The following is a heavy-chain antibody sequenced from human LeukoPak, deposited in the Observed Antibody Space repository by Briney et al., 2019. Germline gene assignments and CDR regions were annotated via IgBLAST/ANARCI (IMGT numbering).Heavy chain of an antibody. V-gene: IGHV1-69*04. CDR1: GGTFSSYA. CDR3: ARAPWDYDILTGYYKYYFDY. D-gene: IGHD3-9*01. Sequence: SVKVSCKASGGTFSSYAISWVRQAPGQGLEWMGRIIPILGIASYAQKFQGRVTITADKSTSTAYMELSSLRSEDTAVYYCARAPWDYDILTGYYKYYFDYWGQGTLVTVSS. CDR2: IIPILGIA. J-gene: IGHJ4*02.